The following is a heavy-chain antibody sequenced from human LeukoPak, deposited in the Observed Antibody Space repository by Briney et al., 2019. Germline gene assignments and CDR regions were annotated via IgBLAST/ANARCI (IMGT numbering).Heavy chain of an antibody. Sequence: GSLRLSCAASGFTFNKYDMSWVRQVPGKGLEWVSGISDSGDRTYYADSVKGRFTISRDNSKNTLYLKVNSLRAEDTAAYYCAKESGYGDYWYFDYWGQGTLVTVSS. CDR1: GFTFNKYD. J-gene: IGHJ4*02. D-gene: IGHD6-25*01. CDR3: AKESGYGDYWYFDY. V-gene: IGHV3-23*01. CDR2: ISDSGDRT.